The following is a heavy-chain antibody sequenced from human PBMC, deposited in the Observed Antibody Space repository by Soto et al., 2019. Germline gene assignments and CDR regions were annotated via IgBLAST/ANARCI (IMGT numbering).Heavy chain of an antibody. CDR1: GFSLTTSGVG. CDR3: VHTGYSYDPFGY. J-gene: IGHJ4*02. V-gene: IGHV2-5*01. D-gene: IGHD5-18*01. CDR2: SFWNDEE. Sequence: SGPTLVNPTQPLTLTCTFSGFSLTTSGVGVGWIRQPPGKALEWRARSFWNDEERDNRSLNTRLTITKDTSQNQVVLTMTNMDPVDPAPYYCVHTGYSYDPFGYWGRGTLVPVSS.